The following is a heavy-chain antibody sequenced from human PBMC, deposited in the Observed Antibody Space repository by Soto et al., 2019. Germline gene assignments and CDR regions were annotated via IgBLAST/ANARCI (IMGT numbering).Heavy chain of an antibody. CDR1: GFTFSNAW. D-gene: IGHD2-8*01. V-gene: IGHV3-15*01. CDR3: TTTKGRLEPPTNDF. Sequence: EVQLVESGGGLVQPGGSLRLSCAGSGFTFSNAWMSWVLRAPGKGLERVGRIKSEAYGAAIDYAATVQGRFTISRDDSKHTLFLQMNNLRAEDTAVYSCTTTKGRLEPPTNDFWGQGTPVIVSS. CDR2: IKSEAYGAAI. J-gene: IGHJ4*02.